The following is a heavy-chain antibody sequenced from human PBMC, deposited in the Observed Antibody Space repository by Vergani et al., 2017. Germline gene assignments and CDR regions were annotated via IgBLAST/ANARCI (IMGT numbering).Heavy chain of an antibody. Sequence: EAQLAESGGGLVQPGQSLRLSCTASGFTTGDYVMSWFRQAPGKGLEWVGLIRSYMFGDGGTREYAASVKGRFTISRDNAKNSLYLQMNSLRAEDTALYYCAKGNWQQLVPENWFDPWGQGTLVTVSS. CDR2: IRSYMFGDGGTR. J-gene: IGHJ5*02. CDR3: AKGNWQQLVPENWFDP. CDR1: GFTTGDYV. V-gene: IGHV3-49*03. D-gene: IGHD6-13*01.